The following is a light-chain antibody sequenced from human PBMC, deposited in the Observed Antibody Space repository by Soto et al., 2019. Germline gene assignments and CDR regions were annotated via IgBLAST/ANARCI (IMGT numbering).Light chain of an antibody. Sequence: DIQLTQSPSFLSASVGDRVTITCRASQGISSYLAWYQQKPGKAPKLLIYAASTLQSGVPSRFSGSGSGTELTLTISCRQPEDVATYSCQQLNSYLPLTFGGGTKVEIK. V-gene: IGKV1-9*01. CDR3: QQLNSYLPLT. CDR2: AAS. J-gene: IGKJ4*01. CDR1: QGISSY.